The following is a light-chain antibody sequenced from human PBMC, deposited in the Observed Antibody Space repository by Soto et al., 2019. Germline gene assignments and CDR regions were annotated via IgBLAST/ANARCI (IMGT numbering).Light chain of an antibody. Sequence: DIQLTQSPSFLSASVGDRLTITCRASQDIRSSLAWYQQKPGKAPNLLIDTVSTLQSGVPSRFSGSRSATEFTLTISSLQPEDFATYSCQQFNSSPFTFGGGTKVEI. CDR1: QDIRSS. CDR3: QQFNSSPFT. V-gene: IGKV1-9*01. J-gene: IGKJ4*01. CDR2: TVS.